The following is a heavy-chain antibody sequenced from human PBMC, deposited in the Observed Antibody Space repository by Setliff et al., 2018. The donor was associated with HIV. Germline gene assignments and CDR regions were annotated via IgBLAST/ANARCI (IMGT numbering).Heavy chain of an antibody. J-gene: IGHJ3*01. CDR2: IYTSGIT. CDR1: GGSISSHY. CDR3: ARLSVVIHDTFDV. Sequence: SETLSLTCTVSGGSISSHYWSWIRQSPGKGLEWIGYIYTSGITNYNPSLKSRVTIPVDTSKNQFSLKLNSVTAADTAVYYCARLSVVIHDTFDVWGHGTMVTVSS. V-gene: IGHV4-4*09. D-gene: IGHD3-22*01.